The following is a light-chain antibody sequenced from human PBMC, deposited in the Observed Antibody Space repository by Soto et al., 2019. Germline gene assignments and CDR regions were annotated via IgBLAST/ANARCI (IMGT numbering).Light chain of an antibody. CDR2: DAS. J-gene: IGKJ1*01. V-gene: IGKV3-11*01. Sequence: EIVLTQSPATLPLSPGERATLSCRASQSVSSYLAWYQQKPGQAPRLLIYDASNRATGIPARFSGSGSGTDCTLTISSLEPEDFAVYYCQQRSNWLWTFGQGTKVEIK. CDR3: QQRSNWLWT. CDR1: QSVSSY.